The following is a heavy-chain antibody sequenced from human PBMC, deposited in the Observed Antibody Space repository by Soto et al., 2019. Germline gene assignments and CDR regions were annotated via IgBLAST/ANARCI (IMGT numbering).Heavy chain of an antibody. V-gene: IGHV1-8*01. CDR2: MNPNSGNT. Sequence: ASVKVSCKASGYTFTSYDINWVRQATGQGLEWMGWMNPNSGNTGYAQKFQGRVTMTADTSTSTAYMELSSLRSEDTAVYYCARKAAGGESLDYYYYYGMDVWGQGTTVTVSS. CDR3: ARKAAGGESLDYYYYYGMDV. D-gene: IGHD2-21*01. CDR1: GYTFTSYD. J-gene: IGHJ6*02.